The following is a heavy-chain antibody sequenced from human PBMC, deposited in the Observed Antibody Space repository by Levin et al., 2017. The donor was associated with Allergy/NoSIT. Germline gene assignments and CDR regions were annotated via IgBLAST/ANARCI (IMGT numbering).Heavy chain of an antibody. CDR3: ARVEGTYYDILTGYYNRYYFDY. CDR1: GYTFTSYD. CDR2: MNPNSGNT. V-gene: IGHV1-8*01. D-gene: IGHD3-9*01. Sequence: GGSLRLSCKASGYTFTSYDINWVRQATGQGLEWMGWMNPNSGNTGYAQKFQGRVTMTRNTSISTAYMELSSLRSEDTAVYYCARVEGTYYDILTGYYNRYYFDYWGQGTLVTVSS. J-gene: IGHJ4*02.